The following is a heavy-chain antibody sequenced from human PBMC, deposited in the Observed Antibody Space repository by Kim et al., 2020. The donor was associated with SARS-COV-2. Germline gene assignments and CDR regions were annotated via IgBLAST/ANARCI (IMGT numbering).Heavy chain of an antibody. Sequence: GGSLRLSCAASGFTFSNAWMSWVRQAPGKGLEWVGRIKSKTDGGTTDYAAPVKGRFTISRDDSKNTLYLQMNSLKTEDTAVYYCTTEGGGSYTPIDYWGQGTLVTVSS. CDR1: GFTFSNAW. CDR3: TTEGGGSYTPIDY. V-gene: IGHV3-15*01. D-gene: IGHD1-26*01. J-gene: IGHJ4*02. CDR2: IKSKTDGGTT.